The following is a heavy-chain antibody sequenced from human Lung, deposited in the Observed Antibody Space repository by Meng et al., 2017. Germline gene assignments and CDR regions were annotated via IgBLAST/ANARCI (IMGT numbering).Heavy chain of an antibody. D-gene: IGHD3-16*01. CDR1: GGSINNYF. CDR2: IYSSGST. J-gene: IGHJ5*02. CDR3: TRQLFDYVWGSYRPNWFDA. V-gene: IGHV4-4*07. Sequence: QVPPQAWAPELVKGSEPLFLTCTVSGGSINNYFWSWFRQPAWKGLEWIGRIYSSGSTDYNPSLRSRVTMSVDTSKNQFSLKLTSVTAADTAVYYCTRQLFDYVWGSYRPNWFDAWGQGTLVTVSS.